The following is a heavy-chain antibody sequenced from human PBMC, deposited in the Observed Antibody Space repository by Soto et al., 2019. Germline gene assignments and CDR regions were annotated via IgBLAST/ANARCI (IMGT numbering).Heavy chain of an antibody. CDR3: ARRGSGSDYDY. J-gene: IGHJ4*02. D-gene: IGHD1-26*01. CDR1: GFTFSSYA. Sequence: EVQLLESGGGLVQPGGSLRLSCAASGFTFSSYAMRWVRQAPVKGLEWVSAISGSGGSTYYADSVKGRFTISRDNPKNTLYLQRNSLRAEDTAVYYCARRGSGSDYDYWGQGTLVTVSS. V-gene: IGHV3-23*01. CDR2: ISGSGGST.